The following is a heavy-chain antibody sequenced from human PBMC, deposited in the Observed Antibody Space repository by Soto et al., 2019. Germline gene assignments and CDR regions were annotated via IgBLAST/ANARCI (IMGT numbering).Heavy chain of an antibody. Sequence: ASVKLSCKASGYTYTSYGISWVRQAPGQGLEWMGWISAYNGNTNYAQELQGRVTMTTDTSTSTAYMELRSLRSDDTAVYYCARGGYYDSSGSRNYHYYGMNVWGQGTTVTVSS. CDR2: ISAYNGNT. D-gene: IGHD3-22*01. CDR1: GYTYTSYG. J-gene: IGHJ6*02. V-gene: IGHV1-18*01. CDR3: ARGGYYDSSGSRNYHYYGMNV.